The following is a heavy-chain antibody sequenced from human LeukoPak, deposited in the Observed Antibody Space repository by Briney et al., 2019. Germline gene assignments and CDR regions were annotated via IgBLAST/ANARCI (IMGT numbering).Heavy chain of an antibody. CDR3: ARGPVYCSGGNCYAYYFDY. D-gene: IGHD2-15*01. CDR2: INHRGST. V-gene: IGHV4-34*01. J-gene: IGHJ4*02. Sequence: SETLSLTCAVYGGSFSNYYWNWIRQPPGKGLEWIGEINHRGSTNYNPSLKSRVTISVDTSKNQFSLKLSSVTAADTAIYYCARGPVYCSGGNCYAYYFDYWGRGTLVTVSS. CDR1: GGSFSNYY.